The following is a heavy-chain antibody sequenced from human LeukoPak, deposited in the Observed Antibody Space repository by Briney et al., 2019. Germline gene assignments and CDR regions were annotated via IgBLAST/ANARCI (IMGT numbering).Heavy chain of an antibody. V-gene: IGHV3-48*01. CDR2: ISSSSSTI. CDR1: GFTFSSYS. Sequence: GGSLRLSCAASGFTFSSYSMNWVRQAPGKGLEWVSSISSSSSTIYYADSVKGRFTISRDNAKNSLYLQMNSLRAEDTAVYYCARDPEPYCSGGSCHWRGAFDIWGQGTMVTVSS. CDR3: ARDPEPYCSGGSCHWRGAFDI. J-gene: IGHJ3*02. D-gene: IGHD2-15*01.